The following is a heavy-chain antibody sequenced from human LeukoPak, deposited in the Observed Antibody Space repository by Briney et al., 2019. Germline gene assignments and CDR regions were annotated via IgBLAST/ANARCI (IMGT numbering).Heavy chain of an antibody. D-gene: IGHD2-2*01. CDR1: GYTLTAYY. CDR2: FNPNSGVT. CDR3: ALTGSTRGAVPPYYFDY. J-gene: IGHJ4*02. V-gene: IGHV1-2*02. Sequence: ASVKVCCKTSGYTLTAYYIHTGRQAPGHGLEWMGWFNPNSGVTNSTQKFQGRVTTSRETSLRTAYMELSNPGSEKTAGYFSALTGSTRGAVPPYYFDYWGQGTLVTVSS.